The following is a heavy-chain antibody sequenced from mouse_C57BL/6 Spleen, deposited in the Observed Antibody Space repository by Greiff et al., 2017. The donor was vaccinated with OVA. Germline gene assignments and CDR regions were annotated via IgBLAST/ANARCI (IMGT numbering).Heavy chain of an antibody. Sequence: QVQLKQSGAELVRPGASVKLSCKASGYTFTDYYINWVKQRPGQGLEWIARIYPGSGNTYYNEKFKGKATLTAEKSSSTAYMQLSSLTSEDSAVYFCARGGYYGSSYFDYWGQGTTLTVSS. J-gene: IGHJ2*01. CDR2: IYPGSGNT. D-gene: IGHD1-1*01. CDR1: GYTFTDYY. CDR3: ARGGYYGSSYFDY. V-gene: IGHV1-76*01.